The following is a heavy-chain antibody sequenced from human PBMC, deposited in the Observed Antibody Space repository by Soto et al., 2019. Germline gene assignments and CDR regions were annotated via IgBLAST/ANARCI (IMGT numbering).Heavy chain of an antibody. Sequence: WGSLRLSCAASGFTFISYGIHWGRHSAFKGLEWVAVIWYDGSNKYYADSVKGRFTISRDNSKNTLYLQMNSLRAEDTAVYYCARGPDDDGTAYGMDVWGQGTTVTVSS. CDR3: ARGPDDDGTAYGMDV. CDR2: IWYDGSNK. D-gene: IGHD2-21*02. V-gene: IGHV3-33*01. CDR1: GFTFISYG. J-gene: IGHJ6*02.